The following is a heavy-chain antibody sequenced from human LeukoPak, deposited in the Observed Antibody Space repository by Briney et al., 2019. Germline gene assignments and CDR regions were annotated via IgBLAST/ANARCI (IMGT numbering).Heavy chain of an antibody. D-gene: IGHD3-9*01. V-gene: IGHV3-9*01. CDR1: GFTFDDYG. Sequence: PGGSLRLSCAASGFTFDDYGMSWVRQAPGKGLEWVSGISWNSGSIGYADSVKGRFTISRDNAKNSLYLQMNSLRAEDTALYYCAKGLRYFDWLPHFDYWGQGTLVTVSS. CDR3: AKGLRYFDWLPHFDY. CDR2: ISWNSGSI. J-gene: IGHJ4*02.